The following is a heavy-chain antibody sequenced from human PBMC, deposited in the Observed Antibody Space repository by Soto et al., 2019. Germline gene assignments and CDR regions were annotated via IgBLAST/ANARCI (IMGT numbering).Heavy chain of an antibody. D-gene: IGHD3-3*01. CDR3: ARDPDTIFGVAQSLDY. CDR2: IWYDGSNK. J-gene: IGHJ4*02. Sequence: QVQLVESGGGVVQPGRSLRLSCAASGFTFSSYGMHWVRQAPGKGLEWVAVIWYDGSNKYYADSVKGRFTISRDNSKNTRYLQMNSLRAEDTAVYYCARDPDTIFGVAQSLDYWGQGTLVTVSS. V-gene: IGHV3-33*01. CDR1: GFTFSSYG.